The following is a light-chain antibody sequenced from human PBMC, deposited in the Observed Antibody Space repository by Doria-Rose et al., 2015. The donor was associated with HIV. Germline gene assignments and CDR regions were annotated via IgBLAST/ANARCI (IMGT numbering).Light chain of an antibody. J-gene: IGKJ1*01. CDR1: QSFSSTY. CDR2: DGS. V-gene: IGKV3-20*01. Sequence: TQSPGTLSLSPGERATLSCRASQSFSSTYLAWYQRKPGQAPGLLIYDGSTRATGIPDRFSASGSGTDFTLTISRLEPEDFALYYCHQYGTSWTFGQGTKVEI. CDR3: HQYGTSWT.